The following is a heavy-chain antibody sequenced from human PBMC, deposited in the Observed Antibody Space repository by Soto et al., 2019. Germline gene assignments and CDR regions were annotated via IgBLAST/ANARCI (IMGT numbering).Heavy chain of an antibody. CDR1: GFSFASFA. CDR2: ISGSDGKT. CDR3: AKWSYLDY. V-gene: IGHV3-23*04. J-gene: IGHJ4*02. Sequence: DVRLAESGGGLVQPGGSLRLSCTTSGFSFASFAMTWVRQASGKGLEWVAIISGSDGKTYYADSVKGRFSISRDNSRNTLYLQMNSLRADDTAIYYCAKWSYLDYWGQGTRVTVSS. D-gene: IGHD3-3*01.